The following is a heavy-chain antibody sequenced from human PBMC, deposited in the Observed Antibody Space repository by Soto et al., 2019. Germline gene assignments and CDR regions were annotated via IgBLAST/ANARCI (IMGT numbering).Heavy chain of an antibody. J-gene: IGHJ1*01. D-gene: IGHD6-19*01. V-gene: IGHV1-18*01. Sequence: AASVKVSCKASGYTFTSYGISWVRQAPGQGLEWMGWISAYNGNTNYAQKLQGRVTMTTDTSTSTAYMELRSLRSDDTAVYYCARSIAVAGTAEYFQHWGQGTLVTVSS. CDR1: GYTFTSYG. CDR3: ARSIAVAGTAEYFQH. CDR2: ISAYNGNT.